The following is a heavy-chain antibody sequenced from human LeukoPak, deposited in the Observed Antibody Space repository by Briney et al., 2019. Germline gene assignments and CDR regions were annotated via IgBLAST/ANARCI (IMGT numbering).Heavy chain of an antibody. V-gene: IGHV3-30*03. Sequence: GGSLRLSCAASGFTLSSYDMHWVRQAPGKGLEWLSIISYDGINYYYADSVKGRFTISKDNSKNTLYLQMHSLKAEDTAVYYCAGDPGGKTLHYWGQGTLVTVSS. CDR1: GFTLSSYD. J-gene: IGHJ4*02. CDR2: ISYDGINY. D-gene: IGHD3-10*01. CDR3: AGDPGGKTLHY.